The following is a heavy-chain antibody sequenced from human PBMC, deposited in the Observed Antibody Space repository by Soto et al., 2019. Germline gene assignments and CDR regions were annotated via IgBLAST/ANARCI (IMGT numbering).Heavy chain of an antibody. CDR2: ISSSGSTI. D-gene: IGHD3-10*01. CDR1: GFTFSDYY. V-gene: IGHV3-11*01. J-gene: IGHJ5*02. Sequence: GGSLRLSCAASGFTFSDYYMSWIRQAPGKGLEWVSYISSSGSTIYYADSVKGRFTISRDNAKNSLYLQMNSLRAEDTAVYYCARDPYYYGSGSPVGPTPSGVRFDPWGQGTLVTVSS. CDR3: ARDPYYYGSGSPVGPTPSGVRFDP.